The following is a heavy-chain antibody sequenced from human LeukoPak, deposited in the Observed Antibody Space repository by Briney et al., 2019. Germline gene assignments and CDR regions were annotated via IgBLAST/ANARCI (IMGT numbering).Heavy chain of an antibody. CDR1: GYSISSGYY. CDR2: IYHSGST. V-gene: IGHV4-38-2*02. Sequence: PSETLSLTCTVSGYSISSGYYWGWIRQPPGKGLEWIGSIYHSGSTYYNPSLKSRVTISVDTSKNQFSLKLSSVTAADTAVYYCARDSSGYSISYYYYYYMDVWGKGTTVTVSS. D-gene: IGHD3-22*01. J-gene: IGHJ6*03. CDR3: ARDSSGYSISYYYYYYMDV.